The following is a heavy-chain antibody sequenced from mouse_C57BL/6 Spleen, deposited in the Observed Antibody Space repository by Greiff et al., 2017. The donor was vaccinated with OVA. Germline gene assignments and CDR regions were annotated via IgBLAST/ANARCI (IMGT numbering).Heavy chain of an antibody. J-gene: IGHJ1*03. CDR2: ISYDGSN. D-gene: IGHD1-1*01. V-gene: IGHV3-6*01. CDR1: GYSITSGYY. Sequence: DVKLVESGPGLVKPSQSLSLTCSVTGYSITSGYYWNWIRQFPGNKLEWMGYISYDGSNNYNPSLKNRISITRDTSKNQFFLKLNSVTTEDTATYYCAEGDYGSSYGWYFDVWGTGTTVTVSS. CDR3: AEGDYGSSYGWYFDV.